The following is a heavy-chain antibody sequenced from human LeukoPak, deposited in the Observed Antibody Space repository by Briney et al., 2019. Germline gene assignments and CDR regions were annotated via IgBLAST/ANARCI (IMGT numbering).Heavy chain of an antibody. J-gene: IGHJ5*02. V-gene: IGHV3-66*02. D-gene: IGHD6-13*01. CDR2: IYSGGST. CDR1: GFTFEDYG. Sequence: GGSLRLSCAASGFTFEDYGMSWVRQAPGKGLEWVSVIYSGGSTYYADSVKGRFTISRDNSKNTLYLQMNSLRAEDTAVYYCARGKYSSSWFDPWGQGTLVTVSS. CDR3: ARGKYSSSWFDP.